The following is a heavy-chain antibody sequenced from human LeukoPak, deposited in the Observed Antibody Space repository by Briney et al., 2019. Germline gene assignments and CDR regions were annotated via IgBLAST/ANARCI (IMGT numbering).Heavy chain of an antibody. CDR3: ARAPDEYDSSGLDY. Sequence: PSETLSLTCTVSGGSISSYYWSWIRQPAGKGLEWIGRIYTSGSNNYNPSLKSRVTMSVDTSKNQLSLKLSSVTAADTAVYYCARAPDEYDSSGLDYWGQGTLVTVSS. CDR2: IYTSGSN. J-gene: IGHJ4*02. V-gene: IGHV4-4*07. D-gene: IGHD3-22*01. CDR1: GGSISSYY.